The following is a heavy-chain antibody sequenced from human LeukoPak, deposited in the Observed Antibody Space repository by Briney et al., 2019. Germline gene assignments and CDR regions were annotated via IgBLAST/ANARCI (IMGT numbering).Heavy chain of an antibody. V-gene: IGHV4-30-2*01. D-gene: IGHD3-10*01. CDR1: GGSFSSGGYS. Sequence: SETLSLTCAVYGGSFSSGGYSWSWIRQPPGKGLEWIGYIYHSGSTYYNPSLKSRVTISVDRSKNQFSLKLSSVTAADTAVYCCAIWFGSYGMDVWGQGTTVTVSS. CDR2: IYHSGST. CDR3: AIWFGSYGMDV. J-gene: IGHJ6*02.